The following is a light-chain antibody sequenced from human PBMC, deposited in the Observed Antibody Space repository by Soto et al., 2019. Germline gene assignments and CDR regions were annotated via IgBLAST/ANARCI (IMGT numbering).Light chain of an antibody. Sequence: QSALTQPPSASGSPGQSVTISCTGTSSDVGNYNYVSWYQQHPGKAPKLMIYEVTKRPSGVPDRFSGSKSGNTASLTVSGLQAEYEAVYSCSSYAGSKTLFGGGTKLTVL. J-gene: IGLJ3*02. CDR1: SSDVGNYNY. V-gene: IGLV2-8*01. CDR3: SSYAGSKTL. CDR2: EVT.